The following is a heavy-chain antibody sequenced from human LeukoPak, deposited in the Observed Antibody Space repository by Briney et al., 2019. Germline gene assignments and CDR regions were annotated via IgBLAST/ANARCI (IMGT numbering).Heavy chain of an antibody. D-gene: IGHD2/OR15-2a*01. CDR1: GFTFSNHW. Sequence: PGGSLRLSCAASGFTFSNHWMHWVRQAPGKGLLWVARINKDGRDTNYADSVKGRFTISRDNAKNTLYLQMSSLRAEDMAVYYCVREMVFYCDISSCQWWFDPWGQGTLVTVTS. CDR2: INKDGRDT. V-gene: IGHV3-74*01. CDR3: VREMVFYCDISSCQWWFDP. J-gene: IGHJ5*02.